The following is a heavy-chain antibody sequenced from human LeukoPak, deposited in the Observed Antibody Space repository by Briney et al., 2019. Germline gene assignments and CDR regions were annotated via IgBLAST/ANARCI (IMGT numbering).Heavy chain of an antibody. CDR1: GFTFSSYG. Sequence: PGGSLRLSCAASGFTFSSYGMHWVRQAPGKGLEWVAFIRYDGSSNYYADSVKGRFTISRDNSKNTLYLQMNCLRPEDTAVYYCASERDYGDSNAFDMWGQGTMVTVSS. V-gene: IGHV3-30*02. D-gene: IGHD4-17*01. CDR2: IRYDGSSN. CDR3: ASERDYGDSNAFDM. J-gene: IGHJ3*02.